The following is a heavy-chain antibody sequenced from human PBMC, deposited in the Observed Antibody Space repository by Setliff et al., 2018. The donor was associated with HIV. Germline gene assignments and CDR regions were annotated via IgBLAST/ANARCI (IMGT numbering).Heavy chain of an antibody. J-gene: IGHJ4*02. D-gene: IGHD3-16*01. CDR2: IKSKSERQTT. Sequence: LRLSCAASGVTLKNDWMNWVRQAPGKGLEWVGRIKSKSERQTTDYATPVKGRFTISRDDSKNTFYLEMNSLKTEDTALYYCARDRDYISRGNFDYWGQGTLVTVSS. CDR1: GVTLKNDW. CDR3: ARDRDYISRGNFDY. V-gene: IGHV3-15*05.